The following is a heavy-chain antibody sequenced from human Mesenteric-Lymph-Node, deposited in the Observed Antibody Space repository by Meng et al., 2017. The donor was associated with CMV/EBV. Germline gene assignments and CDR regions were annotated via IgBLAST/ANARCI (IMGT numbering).Heavy chain of an antibody. CDR1: GYTFSSYA. Sequence: GESLKISCAASGYTFSSYAMSWVRQAPGKGLEWVSGIGGSGTRTHYADSVKGRFTFSRDNSKNTLYLQMNSLRVEDTAVYYCAKYRTIAVSLYYYYGMDVWGQGTTVTVSS. CDR2: IGGSGTRT. CDR3: AKYRTIAVSLYYYYGMDV. J-gene: IGHJ6*02. D-gene: IGHD2-2*01. V-gene: IGHV3-23*01.